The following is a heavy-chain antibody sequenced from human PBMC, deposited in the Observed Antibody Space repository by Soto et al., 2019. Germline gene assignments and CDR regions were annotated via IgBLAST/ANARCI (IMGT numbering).Heavy chain of an antibody. V-gene: IGHV1-2*04. CDR1: GYTLTGYY. CDR2: INPDTGFT. CDR3: ARQRSSYGDTRSSYYFDY. Sequence: QVQLVQSGAEVKKPGASVKVSCKASGYTLTGYYLHWVRQAPGQWLEWMGWINPDTGFTNYAQKFQGWVSMTRDTSINTAYMEMNRRGSDDEAVYYCARQRSSYGDTRSSYYFDYWGQGTLLTVST. J-gene: IGHJ4*02. D-gene: IGHD5-18*01.